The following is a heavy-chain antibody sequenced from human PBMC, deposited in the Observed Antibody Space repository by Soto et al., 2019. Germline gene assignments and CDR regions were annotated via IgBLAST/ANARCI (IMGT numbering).Heavy chain of an antibody. CDR2: IYPGDSDT. D-gene: IGHD3-10*01. CDR3: AAGITMVRGVIITPRFDAFDI. CDR1: GYSFTSYW. Sequence: GESLKISCKGSGYSFTSYWIGWVRQMPGKGLEWMGIIYPGDSDTRYSPSFQGQVTISADKSISTAYLQWSSLKASDTAMYYCAAGITMVRGVIITPRFDAFDIWGQGTMVTVSS. J-gene: IGHJ3*02. V-gene: IGHV5-51*01.